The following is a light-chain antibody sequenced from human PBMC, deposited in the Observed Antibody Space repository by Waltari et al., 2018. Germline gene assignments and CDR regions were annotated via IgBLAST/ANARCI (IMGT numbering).Light chain of an antibody. CDR1: QSLLYNSNDKNY. CDR3: QQYYSRRT. Sequence: DIVMTQSPDSLAVSLGERATINCKSSQSLLYNSNDKNYLAWYQQKPGQHPKLLIYWASPRHSGVPDRFSGSGSATDFTLTISSLQAEDVAVYYCQQYYSRRTFGQGTKVEIK. J-gene: IGKJ1*01. V-gene: IGKV4-1*01. CDR2: WAS.